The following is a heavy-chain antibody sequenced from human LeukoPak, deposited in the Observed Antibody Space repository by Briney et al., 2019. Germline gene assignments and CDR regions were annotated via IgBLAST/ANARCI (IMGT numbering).Heavy chain of an antibody. J-gene: IGHJ4*02. Sequence: GGSLRLSCAASGFIFNNYAMNWVRQAPGMGLEWVSGISGSGDSTFYADSVKGRFTISRDNSKNTLDLQMNSLRAEDTAVYYCAKSRSSSVSCYNYWGQGTLVTVSS. CDR1: GFIFNNYA. V-gene: IGHV3-23*01. CDR2: ISGSGDST. CDR3: AKSRSSSVSCYNY. D-gene: IGHD2-2*02.